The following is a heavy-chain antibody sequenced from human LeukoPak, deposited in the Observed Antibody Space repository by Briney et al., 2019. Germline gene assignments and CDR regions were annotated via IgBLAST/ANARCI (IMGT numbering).Heavy chain of an antibody. J-gene: IGHJ4*02. CDR2: INHDATEK. D-gene: IGHD6-13*01. CDR1: GFTFDDYG. V-gene: IGHV3-7*01. CDR3: ARVRSAAAGPLDY. Sequence: PAGGSLRLSCAASGFTFDDYGMSWVRQAPGRGLEWVANINHDATEKYYVDSVKGRFTISRDNAKKSLYLQMNRLRADDTAVYHCARVRSAAAGPLDYWGQGTLVTVSS.